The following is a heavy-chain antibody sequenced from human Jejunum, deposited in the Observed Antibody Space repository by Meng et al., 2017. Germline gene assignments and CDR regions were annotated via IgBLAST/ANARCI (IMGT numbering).Heavy chain of an antibody. Sequence: GESLKISCAASGFTFNNYWMHWVRQAPGSGLVWVSRINSDASRTVYADSVKGRFTISRDNAKEVLYLQMNGLRAEDTAVYYCVRERWEKSFDWWGRGTLVTVSS. D-gene: IGHD1-26*01. CDR3: VRERWEKSFDW. CDR2: INSDASRT. V-gene: IGHV3-74*01. CDR1: GFTFNNYW. J-gene: IGHJ4*02.